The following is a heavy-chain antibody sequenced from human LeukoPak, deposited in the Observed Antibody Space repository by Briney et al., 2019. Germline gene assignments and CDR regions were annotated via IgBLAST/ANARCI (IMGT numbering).Heavy chain of an antibody. CDR2: IKSKTDGGTT. Sequence: GGSLRLSCAASGFTFSNAWMSWVRQAPGKGLEWVGRIKSKTDGGTTDYAAPVKGRFTISRDDSKNTLYLQMNSLKTEDTAVYYCTREYSSGWYNPTDYWGQGTLVTVSS. CDR1: GFTFSNAW. D-gene: IGHD6-19*01. J-gene: IGHJ4*02. V-gene: IGHV3-15*01. CDR3: TREYSSGWYNPTDY.